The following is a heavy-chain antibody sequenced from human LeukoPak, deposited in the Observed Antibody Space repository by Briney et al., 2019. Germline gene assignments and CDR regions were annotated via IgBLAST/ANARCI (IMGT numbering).Heavy chain of an antibody. J-gene: IGHJ4*02. D-gene: IGHD3-10*01. V-gene: IGHV1-18*01. CDR3: ARDLRGYYGSGSLDY. CDR1: GYTFTSYG. Sequence: ASVKVSCKASGYTFTSYGISWVRQAPGQGLEWMGWISGYSGKTNYAQQLQGRVTMTTDTSTSTAYMELRSLRSDDTAVYYCARDLRGYYGSGSLDYWGQGTLVTVSS. CDR2: ISGYSGKT.